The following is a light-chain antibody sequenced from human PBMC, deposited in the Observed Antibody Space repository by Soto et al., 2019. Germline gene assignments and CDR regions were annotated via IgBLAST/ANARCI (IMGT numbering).Light chain of an antibody. J-gene: IGKJ1*01. CDR2: AAS. V-gene: IGKV1-39*01. Sequence: DIQMTQSPSSLSASVGDRVTISCRASQSISSYLNWYQAKPGKAPKLLIYAASSLHRGVPSRFSGSGSGTDFTLSISSLQPEDFATYYCQQSYSTPWTCGQGTKVEMK. CDR3: QQSYSTPWT. CDR1: QSISSY.